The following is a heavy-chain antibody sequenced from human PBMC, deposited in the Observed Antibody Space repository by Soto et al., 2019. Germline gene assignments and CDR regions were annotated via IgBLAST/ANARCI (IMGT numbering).Heavy chain of an antibody. CDR3: ARGQYDADYSTYRAIDY. V-gene: IGHV3-30*04. D-gene: IGHD4-4*01. CDR1: GFTFSSYA. J-gene: IGHJ4*02. Sequence: QVQLVESGGGVVQPGRSLRLSCAASGFTFSSYAMNWVRQAPGKGLEWVAVISYDGKEKFYADSEKGRFTISRDNSKNTMYLEMNSLRAEDTTVYLCARGQYDADYSTYRAIDYWGEGTLVTV. CDR2: ISYDGKEK.